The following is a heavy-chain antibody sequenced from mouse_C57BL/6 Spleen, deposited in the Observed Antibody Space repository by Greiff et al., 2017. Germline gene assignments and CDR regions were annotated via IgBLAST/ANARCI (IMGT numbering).Heavy chain of an antibody. J-gene: IGHJ2*01. V-gene: IGHV1-69*01. D-gene: IGHD1-1*01. CDR3: ARAGSSYVYYFDY. CDR2: IDPSSGST. CDR1: GYTFTSYW. Sequence: QVQLQQPGAELVMPGASVKLSCKASGYTFTSYWMHWVKQRPGQGLEWIGEIDPSSGSTNYNQKFKGKATLTVDKSSSTAYMQLSSLTSEDSAVYYCARAGSSYVYYFDYWGQGTTLTVSS.